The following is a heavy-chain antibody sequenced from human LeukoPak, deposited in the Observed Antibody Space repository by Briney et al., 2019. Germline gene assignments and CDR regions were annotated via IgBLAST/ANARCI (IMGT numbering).Heavy chain of an antibody. D-gene: IGHD5-18*01. CDR3: AIRGYSYGHYYFDY. CDR2: ISGTGDRT. CDR1: GFSFSSYA. J-gene: IGHJ4*02. V-gene: IGHV3-23*01. Sequence: GGSLRLSCAASGFSFSSYALTWVRQAPGKGLEWVSSISGTGDRTQYADSVKGRFTISRDNSKNTLYLQMNSLRAEDTAVYYCAIRGYSYGHYYFDYWGQGTLVTVSS.